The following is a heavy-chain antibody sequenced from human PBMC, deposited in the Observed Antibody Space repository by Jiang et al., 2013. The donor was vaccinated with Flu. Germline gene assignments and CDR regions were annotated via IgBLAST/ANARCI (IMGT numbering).Heavy chain of an antibody. D-gene: IGHD2-2*01. CDR3: ARDYQIDY. V-gene: IGHV7-4-1*02. CDR2: INTYTGNP. J-gene: IGHJ4*02. CDR1: GYTLTSHA. Sequence: SVKVSCKASGYTLTSHAMNWVRQAPGRGLEWMGWINTYTGNPKYAQGLTGRFVFSLDTSVSTAYLQISGLKAEDTAVYYCARDYQIDYWGQGTLVTVSS.